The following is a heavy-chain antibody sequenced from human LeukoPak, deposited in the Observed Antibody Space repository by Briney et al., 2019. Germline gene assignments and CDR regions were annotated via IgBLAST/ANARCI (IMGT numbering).Heavy chain of an antibody. Sequence: SETLSLTCTVSGGSISSYYWSWIRQPPGKGLEWIGYIYYSGSTNYNPSLKGRVTISVDTSKNQFSLKLSSVTAADTAVYYCARADSSSWYLFDYWGQGTLVTVSS. CDR3: ARADSSSWYLFDY. V-gene: IGHV4-59*01. CDR1: GGSISSYY. J-gene: IGHJ4*02. CDR2: IYYSGST. D-gene: IGHD6-13*01.